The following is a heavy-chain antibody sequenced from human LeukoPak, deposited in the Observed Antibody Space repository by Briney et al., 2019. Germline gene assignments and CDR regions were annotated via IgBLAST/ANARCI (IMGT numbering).Heavy chain of an antibody. Sequence: AGGSLRLSCAASGFTFSSYSMNWVRQAPGKGLEWVSSISSSSSYIYYADSVKGRFTISRDNAKNSLYLQMNSLRAEDTAVYYCARAPPTYAIDYYYMDVWGKGTTVTVSS. D-gene: IGHD3-16*01. CDR1: GFTFSSYS. CDR2: ISSSSSYI. CDR3: ARAPPTYAIDYYYMDV. J-gene: IGHJ6*03. V-gene: IGHV3-21*01.